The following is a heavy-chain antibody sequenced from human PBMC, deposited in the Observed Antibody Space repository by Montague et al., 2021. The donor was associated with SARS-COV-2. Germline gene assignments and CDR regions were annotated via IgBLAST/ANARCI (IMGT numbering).Heavy chain of an antibody. V-gene: IGHV3-49*04. CDR2: IRSKAYGGTT. CDR3: TRVIVVVVAATSGYGMDV. D-gene: IGHD2-15*01. CDR1: GFTFGDYA. J-gene: IGHJ6*02. Sequence: SRRLSCAASGFTFGDYAMSWVRQAPGKGLEWVGFIRSKAYGGTTEYAASVKGRFTISRDDSKSIAYLQMNSLKTEDAAVYYCTRVIVVVVAATSGYGMDVWGQGTTVTVSS.